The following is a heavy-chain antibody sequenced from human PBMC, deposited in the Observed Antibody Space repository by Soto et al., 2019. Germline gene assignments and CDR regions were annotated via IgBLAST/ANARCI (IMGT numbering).Heavy chain of an antibody. CDR1: GISFSDYH. Sequence: ESGGGLVKPGGSLRLSCAASGISFSDYHMNWVRQAPGKGLEWVASITPGGRFINYADSVEGRFFISRDNTKNSLFLQMNSLRGEDTAVYYCAGTYDPADYWGQGTLVVVSS. CDR2: ITPGGRFI. J-gene: IGHJ4*02. CDR3: AGTYDPADY. D-gene: IGHD3-22*01. V-gene: IGHV3-21*01.